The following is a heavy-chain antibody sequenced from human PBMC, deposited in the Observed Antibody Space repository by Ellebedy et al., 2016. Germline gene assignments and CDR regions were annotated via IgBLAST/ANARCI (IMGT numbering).Heavy chain of an antibody. V-gene: IGHV3-23*01. D-gene: IGHD2-15*01. CDR3: ARGVGSGWFDP. Sequence: GGSLRLSCAASGFTFSSYAMAWVRQAPGKGLGWVSSISQSGDNTFYADSVKGRFTISRDNSKNTLYLQMNSLRAEDTAVYYCARGVGSGWFDPWGQGTLVTVSS. CDR1: GFTFSSYA. CDR2: ISQSGDNT. J-gene: IGHJ5*02.